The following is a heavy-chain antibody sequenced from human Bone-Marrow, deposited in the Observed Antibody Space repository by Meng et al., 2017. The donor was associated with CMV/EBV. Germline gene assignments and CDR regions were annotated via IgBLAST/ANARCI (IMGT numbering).Heavy chain of an antibody. J-gene: IGHJ4*02. CDR1: GYTFTGYY. CDR3: ARDHGIVGATRLDY. D-gene: IGHD1-26*01. V-gene: IGHV1-2*02. CDR2: INPNSGGT. Sequence: ASVKVSCKASGYTFTGYYMHWVRQAPGQGLEWMGWINPNSGGTKYAQKFQGRVTMTRDTSISTAYMELSSLRSEDTAVYYCARDHGIVGATRLDYWGQGTLVTVSS.